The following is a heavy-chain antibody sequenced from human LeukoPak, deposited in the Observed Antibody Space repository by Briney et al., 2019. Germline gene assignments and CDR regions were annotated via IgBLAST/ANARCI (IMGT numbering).Heavy chain of an antibody. CDR1: GYPLSSCG. J-gene: IGHJ6*03. Sequence: ASVKVSCKTFGYPLSSCGINWVRQAPGQGLEWMGWISGYNGDTNYAQKFQGRVTMTTDTSTNTAYMDLRRLRSDDTAVYYCARDAITMVRGVMVKLAENYYYYYMDVWGKGTTVTISS. D-gene: IGHD3-10*01. CDR3: ARDAITMVRGVMVKLAENYYYYYMDV. V-gene: IGHV1-18*01. CDR2: ISGYNGDT.